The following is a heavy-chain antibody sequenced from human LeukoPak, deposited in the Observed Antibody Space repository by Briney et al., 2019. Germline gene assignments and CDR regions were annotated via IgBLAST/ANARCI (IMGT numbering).Heavy chain of an antibody. Sequence: SETLSLTCTVSGGSISSGSYYWSWIRQPAGKGLEWIGRIYTSGSTNYNPSLKSRVTISVDTSKNQFSLKLSSVTAADTAVYYCARGSVVEGYYYYYMDVWGKGTTVTVSS. CDR1: GGSISSGSYY. J-gene: IGHJ6*03. D-gene: IGHD2-2*01. V-gene: IGHV4-61*02. CDR2: IYTSGST. CDR3: ARGSVVEGYYYYYMDV.